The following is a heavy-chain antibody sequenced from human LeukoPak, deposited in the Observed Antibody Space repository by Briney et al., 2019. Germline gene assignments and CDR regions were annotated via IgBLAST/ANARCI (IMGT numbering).Heavy chain of an antibody. V-gene: IGHV3-30-3*01. CDR3: ARDGYNEEDWYFYL. D-gene: IGHD5-24*01. CDR1: GFTFSSYD. Sequence: PGGSLRLSCAASGFTFSSYDMHWVRQAPGKGLEWVAVISYDGNNKYYADSVKGRFTISRDNSKKTLYLQMNSLRAEDTAVYYCARDGYNEEDWYFYLWGRGILVTVSS. J-gene: IGHJ2*01. CDR2: ISYDGNNK.